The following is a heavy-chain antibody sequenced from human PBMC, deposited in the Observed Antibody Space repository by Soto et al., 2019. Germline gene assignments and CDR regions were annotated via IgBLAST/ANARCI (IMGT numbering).Heavy chain of an antibody. J-gene: IGHJ4*02. D-gene: IGHD5-12*01. Sequence: ASPLKGACKASGGTLSSDAIGWGRQTPGQGLEWMGGIIPIFGTANYAQKFQGRVTITADESTSTAYMELSSVRSEDTAVYYCARGSPEVEMATINDYWGQGTLVTVSS. V-gene: IGHV1-69*13. CDR3: ARGSPEVEMATINDY. CDR2: IIPIFGTA. CDR1: GGTLSSDA.